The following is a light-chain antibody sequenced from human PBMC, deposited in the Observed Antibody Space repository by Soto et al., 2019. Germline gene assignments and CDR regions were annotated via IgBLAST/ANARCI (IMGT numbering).Light chain of an antibody. V-gene: IGLV2-8*01. CDR3: CSFAGTNSFV. J-gene: IGLJ1*01. Sequence: QSVLTKPPSASGSPGQSVTISCTGTSSDVGGYNYVSWYQQRPGKAPKLIIYEVNKRPSGVPDRVFGSKSGNTASLTVSGLQTEDEADYYCCSFAGTNSFVFGTGTKVTVL. CDR1: SSDVGGYNY. CDR2: EVN.